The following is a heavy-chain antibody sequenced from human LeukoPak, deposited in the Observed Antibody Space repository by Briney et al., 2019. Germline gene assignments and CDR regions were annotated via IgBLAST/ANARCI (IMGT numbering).Heavy chain of an antibody. V-gene: IGHV3-21*01. CDR3: ATGYSGYHSNYYYMDV. D-gene: IGHD5-12*01. Sequence: GGSLRLSCAVSEFSFSRFGMTWVRQAPGKGLEWVSSISSSSSDIYYVDSVKGRFTISRDNSKNSLYLLMNSLRAEDTAVYYCATGYSGYHSNYYYMDVWGKGTTVTVSS. CDR1: EFSFSRFG. J-gene: IGHJ6*03. CDR2: ISSSSSDI.